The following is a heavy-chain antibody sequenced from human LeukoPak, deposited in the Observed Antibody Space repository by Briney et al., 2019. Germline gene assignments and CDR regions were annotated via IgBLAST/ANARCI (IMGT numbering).Heavy chain of an antibody. J-gene: IGHJ4*02. CDR2: IIPIFGTA. CDR3: ARARSGIPFPLDY. D-gene: IGHD2-15*01. CDR1: GGTFSSYA. V-gene: IGHV1-69*05. Sequence: SVKVSCKASGGTFSSYAISWVRQAPGQGLEWMGGIIPIFGTANYAQEFQGRVTITTDESTSTAYMELSSLRSEDTAVYYCARARSGIPFPLDYWGQGTLVTVSS.